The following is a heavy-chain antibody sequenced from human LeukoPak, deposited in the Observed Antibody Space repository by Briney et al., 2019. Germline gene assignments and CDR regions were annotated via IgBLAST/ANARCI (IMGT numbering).Heavy chain of an antibody. J-gene: IGHJ4*02. CDR1: GYTFTGYY. Sequence: ASVTVSCKASGYTFTGYYMHWVRQAPGQGLEWMGWINPNSGGTNYAQKFQGRVTMTRDTSISTAYMELSRLRSDDTAVYYCARDWYYYDSSGYNDYWGQGTLVTVSS. CDR3: ARDWYYYDSSGYNDY. D-gene: IGHD3-22*01. V-gene: IGHV1-2*02. CDR2: INPNSGGT.